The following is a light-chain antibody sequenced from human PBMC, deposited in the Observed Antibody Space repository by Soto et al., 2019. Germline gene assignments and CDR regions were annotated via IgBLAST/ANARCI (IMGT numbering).Light chain of an antibody. Sequence: QSALTQPPSASGSPGQSVTISCTGTSSDVGGYNYVSWYQQHPGKAPKLMIYEVSKWPAGVPKRFSGSKSGNTASLTVSGLQAEDEADYYCSSYAGSNNLVFGGGTKLTVL. J-gene: IGLJ2*01. CDR1: SSDVGGYNY. V-gene: IGLV2-8*01. CDR2: EVS. CDR3: SSYAGSNNLV.